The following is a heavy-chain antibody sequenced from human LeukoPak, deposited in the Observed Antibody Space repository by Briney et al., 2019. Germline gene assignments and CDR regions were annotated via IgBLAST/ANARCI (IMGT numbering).Heavy chain of an antibody. Sequence: SETLSLTCTVSGGSISSYYWSWIRQPPGKGLEWIGYIYYSGSTNYNPSLKSRVPISVDTSKNQFSLKLSSVTAADTAVYYCARPQDYGDGAFDIWGQGTMVTVSS. D-gene: IGHD4-17*01. V-gene: IGHV4-59*08. CDR3: ARPQDYGDGAFDI. CDR1: GGSISSYY. CDR2: IYYSGST. J-gene: IGHJ3*02.